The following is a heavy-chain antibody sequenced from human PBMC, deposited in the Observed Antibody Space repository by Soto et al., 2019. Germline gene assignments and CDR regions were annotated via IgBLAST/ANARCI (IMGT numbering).Heavy chain of an antibody. V-gene: IGHV3-23*01. CDR1: GFTFSSYA. Sequence: LRLSCAASGFTFSSYAMSWVRQAPGKGLEWVSAISGSGGSTYYADSVKGRFTISRDNSKNTLYLQMNSLRAEDTAVYYCAKDLSITMIGVMDVWGQGTTVTVSS. D-gene: IGHD3-22*01. J-gene: IGHJ6*02. CDR3: AKDLSITMIGVMDV. CDR2: ISGSGGST.